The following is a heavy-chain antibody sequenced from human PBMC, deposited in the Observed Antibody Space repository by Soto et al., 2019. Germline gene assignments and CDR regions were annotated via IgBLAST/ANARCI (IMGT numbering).Heavy chain of an antibody. CDR2: ISGSGDGT. J-gene: IGHJ6*02. V-gene: IGHV3-23*01. D-gene: IGHD2-8*01. Sequence: GGSLRLSSEASGFTVNSHAMSWVRQAPGKGLEWVARISGSGDGTYYGDSVKGRFTISRDSSSSTLYLQMNNLRGEDTAVYFCTKSRRGILMVYGFGGMDVWGQGTTVTVSS. CDR1: GFTVNSHA. CDR3: TKSRRGILMVYGFGGMDV.